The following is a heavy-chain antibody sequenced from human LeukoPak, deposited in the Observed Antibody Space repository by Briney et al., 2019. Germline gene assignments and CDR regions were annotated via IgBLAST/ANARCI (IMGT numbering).Heavy chain of an antibody. Sequence: PGGSLRLSCAASGFTFSIYAMSWVRQAPGNGLEWVSAIGDTTYYADSVEGRFTISRDNSKNTLYLQMNSLRAEDAAIYYCAKAFAFVGAYFFDYWGQGTLVTVSS. CDR1: GFTFSIYA. V-gene: IGHV3-23*01. CDR3: AKAFAFVGAYFFDY. J-gene: IGHJ4*02. CDR2: IGDTT. D-gene: IGHD1-26*01.